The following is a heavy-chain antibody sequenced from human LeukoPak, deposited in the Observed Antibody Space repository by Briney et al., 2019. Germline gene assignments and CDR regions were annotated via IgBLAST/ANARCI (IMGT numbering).Heavy chain of an antibody. CDR3: ARTWGSGWYASIDY. Sequence: GGSLRLSCAASGFTFSSYWMSWVRQAPGKGLEWVANIKQDGSDKYYVDSVKGRFTISRDNAKNSLYLQMNSLRAEDTAVYYCARTWGSGWYASIDYWGQGNLVTVSA. D-gene: IGHD6-19*01. J-gene: IGHJ4*02. V-gene: IGHV3-7*01. CDR1: GFTFSSYW. CDR2: IKQDGSDK.